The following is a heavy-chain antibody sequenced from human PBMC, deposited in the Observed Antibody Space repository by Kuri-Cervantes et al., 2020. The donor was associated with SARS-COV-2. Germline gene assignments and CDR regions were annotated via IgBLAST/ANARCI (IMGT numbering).Heavy chain of an antibody. CDR3: ARQGYCSSTSCYTIPPDY. V-gene: IGHV3-23*01. J-gene: IGHJ4*02. D-gene: IGHD2-2*02. CDR2: ISGSGGST. CDR1: GFTFGDYA. Sequence: GESLKISCTASGFTFGDYAMSWVRQAPGKGLEWVSAISGSGGSTYYADSVKGRFTISRDNSKNTLYLQMNSLRAEDTAVYYCARQGYCSSTSCYTIPPDYWGQGTLVTVSS.